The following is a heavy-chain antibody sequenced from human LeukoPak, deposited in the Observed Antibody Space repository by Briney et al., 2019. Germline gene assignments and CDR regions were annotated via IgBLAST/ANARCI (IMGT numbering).Heavy chain of an antibody. V-gene: IGHV3-23*01. J-gene: IGHJ6*02. CDR2: ISGSGGST. CDR1: GFTFSSYA. Sequence: PGGSLRLSSAASGFTFSSYAMSWVRQAPGKGLERVSAISGSGGSTYYADSVKGRFTISRDNSKNTLYLQMNSLRAEDTAVYYCAKDPNVDSSGSWVFGPYGMDVWGQGTTVTVSS. CDR3: AKDPNVDSSGSWVFGPYGMDV. D-gene: IGHD3-22*01.